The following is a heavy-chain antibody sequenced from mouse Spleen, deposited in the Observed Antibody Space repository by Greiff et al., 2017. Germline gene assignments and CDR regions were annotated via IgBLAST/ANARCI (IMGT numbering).Heavy chain of an antibody. CDR3: ARPIYYGNSWYFDV. Sequence: QVQLQQPGAELVKPGASVKMSCKASGYTFTSYWITWVKQRPGQGLEWIGDIYPGSGSTNYNEKFKSKATLTVDTSSSTAYMQLSSLTSEDSAVYYCARPIYYGNSWYFDVWGAGTTVTGSS. CDR2: IYPGSGST. CDR1: GYTFTSYW. J-gene: IGHJ1*01. V-gene: IGHV1-55*01. D-gene: IGHD2-1*01.